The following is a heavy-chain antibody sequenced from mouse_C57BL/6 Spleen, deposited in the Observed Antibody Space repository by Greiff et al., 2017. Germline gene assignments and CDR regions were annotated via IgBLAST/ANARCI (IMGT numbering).Heavy chain of an antibody. CDR3: ARYGYYFDY. D-gene: IGHD2-2*01. J-gene: IGHJ2*01. Sequence: QVQLQQSGPELVKPGASVKISCKASGYAFSSSWMNWVKQRPGKGLEWIGRIYPGDGDTNYNGKFKGKATLTADKSSSTAYMQLSSLTSEDSAVYFCARYGYYFDYRGQGTTLTVSS. V-gene: IGHV1-82*01. CDR1: GYAFSSSW. CDR2: IYPGDGDT.